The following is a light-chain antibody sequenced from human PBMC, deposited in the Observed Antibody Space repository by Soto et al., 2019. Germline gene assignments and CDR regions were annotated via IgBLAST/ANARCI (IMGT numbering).Light chain of an antibody. CDR2: GAS. CDR3: QQTYSTPWT. V-gene: IGKV1-39*01. CDR1: QSIGTD. Sequence: DIQMTQSPSPLSASMGDRVSITCRASQSIGTDLNWYQQKPGKAPKLLIYGASTLQGGVPSRFSGSVSGTEFTLTISSLQPGDLATYFCQQTYSTPWTFGQGTKVDI. J-gene: IGKJ1*01.